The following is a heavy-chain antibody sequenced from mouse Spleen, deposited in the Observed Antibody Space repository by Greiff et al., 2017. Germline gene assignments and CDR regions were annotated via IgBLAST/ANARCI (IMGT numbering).Heavy chain of an antibody. J-gene: IGHJ3*01. CDR1: GFSLTSYG. D-gene: IGHD1-2*01. Sequence: QVQLQQSGPGLVQPSQSLSITCTVSGFSLTSYGVHWVRQSPGKGLEWLGVIWSGGSTDYNAAFISRLSISKDNSKSQVFFKMNSLQADDTAIYYCARGLSHYYGSAWFAYWGQGTLVTVSA. V-gene: IGHV2-2*01. CDR3: ARGLSHYYGSAWFAY. CDR2: IWSGGST.